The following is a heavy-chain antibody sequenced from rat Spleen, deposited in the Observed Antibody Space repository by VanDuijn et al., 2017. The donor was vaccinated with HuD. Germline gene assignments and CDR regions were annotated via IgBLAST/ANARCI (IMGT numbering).Heavy chain of an antibody. CDR3: ARRHYGYTDYFDY. CDR2: ISTGGGNT. J-gene: IGHJ2*01. D-gene: IGHD1-9*01. CDR1: GFTFSNSG. Sequence: EVQLVESGGGLVQPGRSLKLSCVASGFTFSNSGMAWVRQAPTKGLEWVASISTGGGNTYYRDSVKGRFTISRDNAKSTLSLQMDSLRSEDTATYYCARRHYGYTDYFDYWGQGVMVTVSS. V-gene: IGHV5S13*01.